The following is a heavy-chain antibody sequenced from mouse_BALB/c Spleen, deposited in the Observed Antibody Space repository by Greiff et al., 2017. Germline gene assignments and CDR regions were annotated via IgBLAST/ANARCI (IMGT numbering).Heavy chain of an antibody. J-gene: IGHJ4*01. Sequence: EVKLMESGGGLVQPGGSRKLSCAASGFTFSSFGMHWVRQAPEKGLEWVAYISSGSSTIYYAYTVKGRFTIPRDNPKNTLFLQMTSLRSEDTAMYYCARSGGVVEGYAMDYWGQGTSVTVSS. D-gene: IGHD1-1*01. CDR2: ISSGSSTI. CDR1: GFTFSSFG. V-gene: IGHV5-17*02. CDR3: ARSGGVVEGYAMDY.